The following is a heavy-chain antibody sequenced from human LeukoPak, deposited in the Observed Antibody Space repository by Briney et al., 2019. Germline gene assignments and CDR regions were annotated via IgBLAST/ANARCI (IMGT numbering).Heavy chain of an antibody. CDR1: GYTLTELS. Sequence: APVKVSCKVSGYTLTELSMHWVRQAPGKGLEWMGGFDPEDGETIYAQKFQGRVTMTEDTSTDTAYMELSSLRSEDTAVYYCATTTYDSSGSGWWFIDYWGQGTLVTVSS. CDR2: FDPEDGET. J-gene: IGHJ4*02. D-gene: IGHD3-22*01. CDR3: ATTTYDSSGSGWWFIDY. V-gene: IGHV1-24*01.